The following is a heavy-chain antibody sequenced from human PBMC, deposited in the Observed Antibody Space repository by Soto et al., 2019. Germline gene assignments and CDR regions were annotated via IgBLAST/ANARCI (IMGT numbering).Heavy chain of an antibody. D-gene: IGHD2-15*01. CDR2: IKQDGSEK. Sequence: XGSLRLSCAASGFTFSSYWMSGVRQAPGKGLEWVANIKQDGSEKYYVDSVKGRFTISRDNAKNSLYLQMNSLRAEDTAVYYCARDGSVVVVAATPLEGWGQGTLVTVSS. CDR1: GFTFSSYW. CDR3: ARDGSVVVVAATPLEG. V-gene: IGHV3-7*03. J-gene: IGHJ4*02.